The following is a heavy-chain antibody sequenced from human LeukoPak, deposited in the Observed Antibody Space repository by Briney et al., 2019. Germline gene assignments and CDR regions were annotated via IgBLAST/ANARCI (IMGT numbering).Heavy chain of an antibody. CDR2: ISGSGGST. D-gene: IGHD4-17*01. CDR1: GFTFSSYA. J-gene: IGHJ5*02. V-gene: IGHV3-23*01. CDR3: AKVFVDDYGAYVPGVSWFDP. Sequence: GGSLRLSCAASGFTFSSYAMSWVRQTPGKGLEWVSAISGSGGSTYYADSVKGRFTISRDNSKNTLYLQMNSLRAEDTAVYYCAKVFVDDYGAYVPGVSWFDPWGQGTLVTVSS.